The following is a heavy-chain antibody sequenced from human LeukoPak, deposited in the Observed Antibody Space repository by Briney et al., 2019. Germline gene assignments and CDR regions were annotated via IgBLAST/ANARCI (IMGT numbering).Heavy chain of an antibody. CDR1: GGSFSGYY. D-gene: IGHD1-26*01. CDR3: ARGKWELRGDAFDI. Sequence: PSETLSLTCAVYGGSFSGYYWSWIRQPPGKGLEWIGEINHSGSTNYNPSLKSRVTISVDTSKNQFSLKLSSVTAAATAVYYCARGKWELRGDAFDIWGQGTMVTVSS. V-gene: IGHV4-34*01. J-gene: IGHJ3*02. CDR2: INHSGST.